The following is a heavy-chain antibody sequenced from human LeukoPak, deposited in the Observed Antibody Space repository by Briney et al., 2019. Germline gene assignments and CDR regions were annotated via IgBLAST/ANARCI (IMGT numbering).Heavy chain of an antibody. Sequence: GASVKVSCKASGYTFTGYYMHWVRQAPGQGLEWMGWINPNSGGTNYAQKFQGRVTMTRDTSISTAYMELSRLISDDRAVYYCAREGLGSLNDAFDLWGQGTEVTVSS. D-gene: IGHD3-10*01. J-gene: IGHJ3*01. CDR1: GYTFTGYY. CDR2: INPNSGGT. V-gene: IGHV1-2*02. CDR3: AREGLGSLNDAFDL.